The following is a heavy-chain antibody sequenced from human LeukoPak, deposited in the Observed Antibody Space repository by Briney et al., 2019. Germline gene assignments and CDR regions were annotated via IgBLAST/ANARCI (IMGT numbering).Heavy chain of an antibody. Sequence: QPGGSLRLSCAASGFTFSSYAMSWVRQAPGKGLEWVSPISGSGSSTYYADSVKGRFTISRDNSKNTLYLQMTSLRADDTAVYYCAKGVAVASPYYFDYWGQGTLVTVSS. CDR2: ISGSGSST. CDR3: AKGVAVASPYYFDY. J-gene: IGHJ4*02. V-gene: IGHV3-23*01. D-gene: IGHD6-19*01. CDR1: GFTFSSYA.